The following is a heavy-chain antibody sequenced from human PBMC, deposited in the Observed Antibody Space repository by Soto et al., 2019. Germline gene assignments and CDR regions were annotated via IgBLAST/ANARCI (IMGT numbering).Heavy chain of an antibody. J-gene: IGHJ4*02. Sequence: GGSLRLSCAASGFTFSSYAMHWVRQAPGKGLEYVSAISDNGGATYYADSVKGRFTISRDNSKNTLYLQMTSLRADDTAVYYCARDSPFDASSGHLEYWGQGTLVPVSS. CDR1: GFTFSSYA. CDR3: ARDSPFDASSGHLEY. V-gene: IGHV3-64*04. D-gene: IGHD3-22*01. CDR2: ISDNGGAT.